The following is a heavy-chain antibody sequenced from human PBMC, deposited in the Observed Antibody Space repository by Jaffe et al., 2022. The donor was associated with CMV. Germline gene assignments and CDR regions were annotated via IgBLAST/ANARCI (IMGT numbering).Heavy chain of an antibody. J-gene: IGHJ5*02. CDR3: ARVRSRRQAVAGTTVYHNWFDP. D-gene: IGHD6-19*01. V-gene: IGHV3-33*01. Sequence: QVQLVESGGGVVQPGRSLRLSCAASGFTFSSYGMHWVRQAPGKGLEWVAVIWYDGSNKYYADSVKGRFTISRDNSKNTLYLQMNSLRAEDTAVYYCARVRSRRQAVAGTTVYHNWFDPWGQGTLVTVSS. CDR2: IWYDGSNK. CDR1: GFTFSSYG.